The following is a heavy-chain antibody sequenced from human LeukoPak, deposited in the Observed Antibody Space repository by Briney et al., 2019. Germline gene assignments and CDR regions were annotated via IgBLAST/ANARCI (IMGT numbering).Heavy chain of an antibody. D-gene: IGHD6-19*01. Sequence: GGSLRLSCAASGFTFSSYSMSWVRQAPGKGLEWVSYISSSSSTIYYADSVKGRFTISRDNAKNSLNLQMNSLRAEDTAVYYCARDLGSGWNYFDFWGQGTLVTVSS. CDR2: ISSSSSTI. CDR1: GFTFSSYS. CDR3: ARDLGSGWNYFDF. V-gene: IGHV3-48*04. J-gene: IGHJ4*02.